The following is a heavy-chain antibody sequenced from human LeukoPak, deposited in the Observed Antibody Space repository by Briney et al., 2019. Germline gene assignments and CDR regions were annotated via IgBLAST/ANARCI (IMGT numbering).Heavy chain of an antibody. D-gene: IGHD3-9*01. CDR1: GYSFTSYW. Sequence: GESLKISCKGSGYSFTSYWIGWVRQMPGKGLEWMGIIYPGDSDTRYSPSFQGQVTISADKSISTAYLQWSSLKASDTAMNYCARHGKGTLLRYFDWLPSDYWGQGTLVTVSS. J-gene: IGHJ4*02. CDR3: ARHGKGTLLRYFDWLPSDY. V-gene: IGHV5-51*01. CDR2: IYPGDSDT.